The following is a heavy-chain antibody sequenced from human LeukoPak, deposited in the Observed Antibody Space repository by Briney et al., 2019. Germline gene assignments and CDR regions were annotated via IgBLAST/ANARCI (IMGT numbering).Heavy chain of an antibody. D-gene: IGHD3-9*01. Sequence: PSETLSLTCAVYGGSFRGYYWSWIRQPPGKGLEWIGEINHSGSTNYNPSLKSRVTISVDTSKNQFSLKLSSVTAADTAVYYCARRGLRYFDWLLARRPNNWFDPWGQGTLVTVSS. CDR1: GGSFRGYY. CDR2: INHSGST. J-gene: IGHJ5*02. CDR3: ARRGLRYFDWLLARRPNNWFDP. V-gene: IGHV4-34*01.